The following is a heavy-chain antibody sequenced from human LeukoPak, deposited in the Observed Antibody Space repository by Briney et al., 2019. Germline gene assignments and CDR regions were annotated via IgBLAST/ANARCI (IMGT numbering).Heavy chain of an antibody. CDR3: ARSFASNWNDVSDAFDI. CDR1: GFTFSSYA. D-gene: IGHD1-1*01. CDR2: ISYDGSNK. J-gene: IGHJ3*02. Sequence: GGSLRLSCAASGFTFSSYAMHWVRQAPGKGLEWVAVISYDGSNKYYADSVKGRFTISRDNSKNTLYLQMSSLRAEDTAVYYCARSFASNWNDVSDAFDIWGQGTMVTVSS. V-gene: IGHV3-30-3*01.